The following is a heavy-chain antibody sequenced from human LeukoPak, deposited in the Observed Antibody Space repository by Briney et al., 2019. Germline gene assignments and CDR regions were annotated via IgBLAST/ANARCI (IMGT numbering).Heavy chain of an antibody. J-gene: IGHJ4*02. V-gene: IGHV3-30*18. CDR3: AKDRAAAGMGYFDY. Sequence: GRSLRLSCAASGFTFSSYGMHWVRRAPGKGLKWVAVISYDGSNKYYADSVKGRFTISRDNSKNTLYLQMNSLRAEDTAVYYCAKDRAAAGMGYFDYWGQGTLVTVSS. D-gene: IGHD6-13*01. CDR2: ISYDGSNK. CDR1: GFTFSSYG.